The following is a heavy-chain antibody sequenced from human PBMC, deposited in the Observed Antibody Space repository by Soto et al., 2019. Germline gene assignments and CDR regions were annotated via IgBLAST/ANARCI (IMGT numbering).Heavy chain of an antibody. CDR3: ARGGSRSGSNPYYYYGMDV. CDR1: GFTFSSYW. Sequence: GGSLRLSCAASGFTFSSYWMSWVRQAPGKXLEWVANIKQDGSEKYYVDSVKGRFTISRDNAKNSLYLQMNSLRAEDTAVYYCARGGSRSGSNPYYYYGMDVRGQGTTVTVSS. J-gene: IGHJ6*02. CDR2: IKQDGSEK. V-gene: IGHV3-7*03. D-gene: IGHD1-26*01.